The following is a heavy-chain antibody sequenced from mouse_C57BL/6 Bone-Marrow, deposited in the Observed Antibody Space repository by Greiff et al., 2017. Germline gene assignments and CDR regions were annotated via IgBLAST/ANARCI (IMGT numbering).Heavy chain of an antibody. Sequence: VQLVEPGAELARPGASVKLSCKAFGYTFTSYGISWVKQSTGQGLEWIGEIFPRSGNINYNEKFKGKATQTADKSSSTAYMGLGSLTSEDSAVYFCAREDTTVVARYAMDYWGQGTSVTVTS. J-gene: IGHJ4*01. D-gene: IGHD1-1*01. CDR3: AREDTTVVARYAMDY. CDR1: GYTFTSYG. V-gene: IGHV1-81*01. CDR2: IFPRSGNI.